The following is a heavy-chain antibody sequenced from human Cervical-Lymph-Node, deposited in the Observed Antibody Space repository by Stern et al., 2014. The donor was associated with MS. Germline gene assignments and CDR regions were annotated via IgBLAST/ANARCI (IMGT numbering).Heavy chain of an antibody. CDR1: GFSFSTYA. J-gene: IGHJ4*02. V-gene: IGHV3-30-3*01. CDR3: ARGGRGVGLEY. D-gene: IGHD3-10*01. Sequence: VQLMESGGGVVQPGRSPRLSCVASGFSFSTYAMPLVRQAPGTELEWVAFVSYDGTQRNSTDSVKARFTISRDNSKNTLYLHMHSLRDEDTAVYFCARGGRGVGLEYWGQGALVTVSS. CDR2: VSYDGTQR.